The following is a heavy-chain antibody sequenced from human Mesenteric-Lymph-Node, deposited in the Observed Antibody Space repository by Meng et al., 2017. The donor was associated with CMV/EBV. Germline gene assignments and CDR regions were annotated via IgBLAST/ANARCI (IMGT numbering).Heavy chain of an antibody. Sequence: GSLRLSCTVSGGSISSYYWSWIRQPPGKGLEWIGYIYYIGSTDYNPSLRSRVTISLDTSKNQFSLKLTSVTAADTAVYYCARVYGSYQTGWFDPWGQGTLVTVSS. CDR2: IYYIGST. V-gene: IGHV4-59*01. D-gene: IGHD1-26*01. CDR1: GGSISSYY. CDR3: ARVYGSYQTGWFDP. J-gene: IGHJ5*02.